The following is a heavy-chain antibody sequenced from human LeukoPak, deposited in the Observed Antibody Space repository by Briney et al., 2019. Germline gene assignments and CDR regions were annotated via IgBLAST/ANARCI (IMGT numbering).Heavy chain of an antibody. CDR2: ISSSSTT. CDR3: ARCLIGAAAGSGDRFDP. Sequence: PGGSLRLSCAASEFTFSSFSTNWVRQAPGKGLEWVSYISSSSTTYYADSVKGRFTISRDNAKNSLYLQMNSLRSEDTAVYYCARCLIGAAAGSGDRFDPWGQGTLVTVSS. D-gene: IGHD6-13*01. CDR1: EFTFSSFS. J-gene: IGHJ5*02. V-gene: IGHV3-48*04.